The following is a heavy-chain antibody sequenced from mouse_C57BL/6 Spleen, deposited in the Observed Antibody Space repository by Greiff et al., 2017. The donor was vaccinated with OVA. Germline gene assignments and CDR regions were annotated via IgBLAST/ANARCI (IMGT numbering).Heavy chain of an antibody. V-gene: IGHV3-6*01. D-gene: IGHD2-1*01. CDR3: AREGIYYGNYAAMDY. CDR1: GYSITSGYY. Sequence: DVQLQESGPGLVKPSQSLSLTCSVTGYSITSGYYWNWIRQFPGNKLEWMGYISYDGSNNYNPSLKNRISITRDTSKNQFFLKLNSVTTEDTATYYCAREGIYYGNYAAMDYWGQGTSVTVSS. CDR2: ISYDGSN. J-gene: IGHJ4*01.